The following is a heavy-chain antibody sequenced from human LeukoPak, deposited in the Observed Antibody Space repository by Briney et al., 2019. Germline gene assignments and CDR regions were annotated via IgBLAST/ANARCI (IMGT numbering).Heavy chain of an antibody. CDR1: GYTFTSYG. CDR2: ISAYNGNT. D-gene: IGHD6-19*01. CDR3: ARGHSSGWGDDYFDY. J-gene: IGHJ4*02. Sequence: GASVKVSCKASGYTFTSYGISWVRQAPGQGLEWMGWISAYNGNTNYAQKLQGRVTMTTDTSTSTAYMELRSLRSDDTAVYYCARGHSSGWGDDYFDYWGQGTLVTVSS. V-gene: IGHV1-18*01.